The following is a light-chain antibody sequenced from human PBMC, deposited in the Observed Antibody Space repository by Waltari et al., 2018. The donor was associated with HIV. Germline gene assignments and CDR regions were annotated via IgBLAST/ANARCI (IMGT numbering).Light chain of an antibody. CDR3: QQYDDIPRT. J-gene: IGKJ4*01. V-gene: IGKV1-16*01. CDR1: RAIGRS. CDR2: ATS. Sequence: IQMAQSPASLSASIGDRVTITCRPSRAIGRSLAWFQQKPGQSPMALIYATSILHTGVPARFNGSRSGTEVALTIANLEAADFGTYYCQQYDDIPRTFGGGT.